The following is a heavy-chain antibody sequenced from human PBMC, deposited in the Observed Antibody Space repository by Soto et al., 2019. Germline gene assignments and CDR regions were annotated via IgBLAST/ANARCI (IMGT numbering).Heavy chain of an antibody. CDR2: ISGSGGRT. J-gene: IGHJ6*02. CDR3: AKNGFLGPAAGIDFYYYYGMGG. CDR1: GFTFSKDA. Sequence: GGSLRLSCAASGFTFSKDAMSCVRHAQGKGLECVSAISGSGGRTYYAYSVKGRFSISSDNSKNTLYLQMNSLSTEATAVHYLAKNGFLGPAAGIDFYYYYGMGGCGPGPTV. D-gene: IGHD6-13*01. V-gene: IGHV3-23*01.